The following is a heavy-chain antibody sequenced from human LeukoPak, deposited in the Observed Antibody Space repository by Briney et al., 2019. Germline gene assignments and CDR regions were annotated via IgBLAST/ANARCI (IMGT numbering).Heavy chain of an antibody. V-gene: IGHV3-48*02. CDR2: ISSSSSAI. CDR1: GFTFSGYS. J-gene: IGHJ4*02. CDR3: ARDLRNPTTVTEGDY. Sequence: PGGSLRLSCAASGFTFSGYSMNWVRQAPGKGLEWVSYISSSSSAIYYADSVKGRFTMPRDNAKNSLYLQMNSLRDEDTAVYYCARDLRNPTTVTEGDYWGQGTLVTVSS. D-gene: IGHD4-17*01.